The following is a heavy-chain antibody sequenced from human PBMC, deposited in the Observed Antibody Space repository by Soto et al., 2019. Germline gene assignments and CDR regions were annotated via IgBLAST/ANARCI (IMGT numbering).Heavy chain of an antibody. Sequence: SVKVSCKASGGTFSRYAISWVRQAPGQGLEWMGRIIPSFGTTNYAQKFQGRVTMTGDASTSTAYMELSSLRSEDTAVYYCARDTAMDLIVGATYWGQGTLVTVSS. J-gene: IGHJ4*02. V-gene: IGHV1-69*13. CDR1: GGTFSRYA. CDR3: ARDTAMDLIVGATY. CDR2: IIPSFGTT. D-gene: IGHD1-26*01.